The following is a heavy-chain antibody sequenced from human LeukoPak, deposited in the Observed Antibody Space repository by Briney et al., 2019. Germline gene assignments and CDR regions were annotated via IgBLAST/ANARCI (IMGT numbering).Heavy chain of an antibody. CDR1: GDSVSSNSAA. CDR3: ARAKRSGYREFGGFDY. CDR2: TYYRSKWYN. J-gene: IGHJ4*02. V-gene: IGHV6-1*01. D-gene: IGHD3-3*01. Sequence: SQTLSLTCAISGDSVSSNSAAWNWIRQSPSRGLEWLGRTYYRSKWYNDYAVSVKSRITINPDTSKNQFPLQLNSVTPEDTAVYYCARAKRSGYREFGGFDYWGQGTLVTVSS.